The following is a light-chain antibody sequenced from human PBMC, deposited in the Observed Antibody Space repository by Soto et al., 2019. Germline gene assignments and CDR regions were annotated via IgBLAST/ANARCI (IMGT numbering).Light chain of an antibody. V-gene: IGKV1-5*01. Sequence: DIQMTQSPYTLSASVGDRVTITCRASQSISSWLAWYQQKPGKAPKLLIYDASSLESGVPSRFSGSGSGTEFTLTISSLQPDDFATYYCQQYNSISGTFGQGTKVDIK. J-gene: IGKJ1*01. CDR1: QSISSW. CDR2: DAS. CDR3: QQYNSISGT.